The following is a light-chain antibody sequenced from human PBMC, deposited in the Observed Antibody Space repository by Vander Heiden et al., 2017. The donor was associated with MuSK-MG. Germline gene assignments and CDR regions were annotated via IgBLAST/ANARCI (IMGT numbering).Light chain of an antibody. CDR2: AAS. Sequence: DIQMTQSPSSLSASVGDRVTITCRTSQSINSYLNWYQQKPGKAPRLLISAASSLQSGVPLRFSGSGYGTEFTLTISSRQPEDFATYYCQESDNTPVWTFGQGTKVEIK. CDR3: QESDNTPVWT. CDR1: QSINSY. J-gene: IGKJ1*01. V-gene: IGKV1-39*01.